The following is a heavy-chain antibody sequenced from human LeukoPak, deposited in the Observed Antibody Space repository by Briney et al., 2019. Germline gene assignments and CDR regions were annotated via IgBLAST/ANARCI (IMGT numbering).Heavy chain of an antibody. Sequence: GGSLRLSCAASGFTFDDYAMPWVRQAPGKGLEWVSGISWNSGSIGYADSVKGRFTISRDNAKNSLYLQMNSLRAEDTALYYCAKDNYYDSSGSSFDYWGQGTLVTVSS. CDR3: AKDNYYDSSGSSFDY. CDR1: GFTFDDYA. CDR2: ISWNSGSI. D-gene: IGHD3-22*01. J-gene: IGHJ4*02. V-gene: IGHV3-9*01.